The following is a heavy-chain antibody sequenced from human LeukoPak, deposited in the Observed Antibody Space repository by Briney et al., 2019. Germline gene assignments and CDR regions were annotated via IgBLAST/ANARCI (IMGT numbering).Heavy chain of an antibody. CDR3: AKDHYYYGSGSYYTYYFDY. J-gene: IGHJ4*02. V-gene: IGHV3-23*01. CDR2: LSGSGVST. D-gene: IGHD3-10*01. Sequence: GGSLRLSCAASGFTFSNYAMNWVRQAPGKGLEWVSALSGSGVSTYYAGSVKGRFTISRDNSKNTLYLQMNSLRAEDTAVYYCAKDHYYYGSGSYYTYYFDYWGQGTLVTVSS. CDR1: GFTFSNYA.